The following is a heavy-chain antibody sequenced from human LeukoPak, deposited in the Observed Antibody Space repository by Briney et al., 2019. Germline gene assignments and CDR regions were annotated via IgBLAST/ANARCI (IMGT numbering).Heavy chain of an antibody. CDR1: GFTFSSHW. Sequence: GGSLRLSCSASGFTFSSHWMTWVRQAPGKGLEWVANIKEDGSEKYYVDSVRGRFTISRDNAKNSLYLQMNSLGAADTAAYYCARETWSGSYFDYWGQGTLVTVSS. J-gene: IGHJ4*02. V-gene: IGHV3-7*01. CDR3: ARETWSGSYFDY. CDR2: IKEDGSEK. D-gene: IGHD1-26*01.